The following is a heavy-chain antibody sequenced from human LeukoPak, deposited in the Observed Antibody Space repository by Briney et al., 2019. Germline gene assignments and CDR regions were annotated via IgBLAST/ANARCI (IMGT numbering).Heavy chain of an antibody. V-gene: IGHV4-31*03. CDR2: IYYSGST. CDR3: ARRDGYGDSSFDY. Sequence: SETLSLTCTVSGGSISSGGYYWSWIRQHPGKGLEWIGYIYYSGSTYYNPSLKSRVTISVDTSKNQFSLKLSSVTAADTAVYYCARRDGYGDSSFDYWGQGTLVTVSS. J-gene: IGHJ4*02. D-gene: IGHD4-17*01. CDR1: GGSISSGGYY.